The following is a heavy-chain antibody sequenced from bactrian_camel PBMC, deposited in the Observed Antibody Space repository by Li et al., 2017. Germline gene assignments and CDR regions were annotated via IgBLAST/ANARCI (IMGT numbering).Heavy chain of an antibody. CDR1: GNGAWRQC. V-gene: IGHV3S55*01. CDR2: VDSDGGT. CDR3: AAEVCLRLYARGTYEYSY. D-gene: IGHD4*01. J-gene: IGHJ4*01. Sequence: HVQLVESGGGPVQAGGSLRLSCVASGNGAWRQCMGWFRQAPGKEREWVASVDSDGGTYYSDSVKGRFTISLDNARNTLYLQMDSLKPEDTAVYYCAAEVCLRLYARGTYEYSYWGQGTQVTVS.